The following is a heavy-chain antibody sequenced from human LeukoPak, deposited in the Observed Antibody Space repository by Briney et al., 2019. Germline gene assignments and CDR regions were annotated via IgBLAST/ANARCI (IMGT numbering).Heavy chain of an antibody. Sequence: GRSLRLSCAASGFTFSSYAMHWVRQAPGKGLEWVAVISYDGSNKYYADSVKGRFTISRDNSKNTLYLQMNSLRAEDTAVYYCARDSSSSFYYFDYWGQGTLVTVSS. CDR3: ARDSSSSFYYFDY. D-gene: IGHD6-6*01. CDR2: ISYDGSNK. J-gene: IGHJ4*02. CDR1: GFTFSSYA. V-gene: IGHV3-30*04.